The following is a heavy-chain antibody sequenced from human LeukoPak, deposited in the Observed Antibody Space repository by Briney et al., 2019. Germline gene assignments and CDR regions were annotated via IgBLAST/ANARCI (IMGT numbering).Heavy chain of an antibody. CDR2: IWCDGTEK. V-gene: IGHV3-33*08. CDR1: GYTYSHQD. J-gene: IGHJ4*02. CDR3: AIAGERSVACRNAIDY. D-gene: IGHD4-11*01. Sequence: GGSVRLSCAASGYTYSHQDMLCLRQAPGKGLEWVAVIWCDGTEKYYGDAVKGRFTISRDNSRNTLYLQMNSMRGEDTAVYYCAIAGERSVACRNAIDYWGQGTLVTVSS.